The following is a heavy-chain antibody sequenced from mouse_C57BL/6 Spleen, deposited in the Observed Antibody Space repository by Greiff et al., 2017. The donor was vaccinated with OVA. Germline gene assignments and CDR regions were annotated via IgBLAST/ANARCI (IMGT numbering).Heavy chain of an antibody. V-gene: IGHV5-9-1*02. D-gene: IGHD3-1*01. Sequence: EVHLVESGEGLVKPGGSLTLSCAASGFTFSSYAMSWVRQTPETRLEWVAYISSGGDYIYYADTVKGRFTISRDNARNTLYLQMSSLKSEDTAMYYCTRDRVPYYAMDYWGQGTSVTVSS. CDR2: ISSGGDYI. J-gene: IGHJ4*01. CDR3: TRDRVPYYAMDY. CDR1: GFTFSSYA.